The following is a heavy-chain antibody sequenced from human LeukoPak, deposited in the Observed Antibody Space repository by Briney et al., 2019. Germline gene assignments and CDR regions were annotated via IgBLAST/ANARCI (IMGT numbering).Heavy chain of an antibody. CDR1: GFTFSSYG. V-gene: IGHV3-33*01. CDR3: ARDRTYYYDSSGHDAFDI. J-gene: IGHJ3*02. Sequence: PGGSLRLSCAASGFTFSSYGMHWVRQAPGKGLEWVAVIWYDGSNKYYADSVEGRFTISRDNSKNTLYLQMNSLRAEDTAVYYCARDRTYYYDSSGHDAFDIWGQGTMVTVSS. CDR2: IWYDGSNK. D-gene: IGHD3-22*01.